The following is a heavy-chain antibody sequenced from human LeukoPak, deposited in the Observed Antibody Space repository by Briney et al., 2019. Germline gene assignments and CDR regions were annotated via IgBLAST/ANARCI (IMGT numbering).Heavy chain of an antibody. CDR1: GYTFTVYY. Sequence: ASVTVSFTASGYTFTVYYMHWVRQAPGQGLEWMGWINPNSGGTNYVQKFQGRVTMTRDTSITTAYMQLSRLRSDDTAVYYCASSPTSECSGGSCYSYWGQGTLVTVSS. J-gene: IGHJ4*02. CDR3: ASSPTSECSGGSCYSY. CDR2: INPNSGGT. D-gene: IGHD2-15*01. V-gene: IGHV1-2*02.